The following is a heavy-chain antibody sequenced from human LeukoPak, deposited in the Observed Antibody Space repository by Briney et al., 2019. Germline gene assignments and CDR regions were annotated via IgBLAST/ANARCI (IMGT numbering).Heavy chain of an antibody. V-gene: IGHV4-61*01. D-gene: IGHD6-13*01. CDR1: GGSVSSGSYY. CDR3: ARDPRIAAAGTFWFDP. CDR2: IYYSGST. Sequence: SETLSLTSTVSGGSVSSGSYYWSWIRQPPGTGLEWIGYIYYSGSTNYNPSLKSRVTISVDTSKNQFSLKLSSVTAADTAVYYCARDPRIAAAGTFWFDPWGQGTLVTVSS. J-gene: IGHJ5*02.